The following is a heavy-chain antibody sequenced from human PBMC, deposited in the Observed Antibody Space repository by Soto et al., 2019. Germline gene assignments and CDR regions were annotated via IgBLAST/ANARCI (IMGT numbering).Heavy chain of an antibody. CDR1: GFPFRMYA. CDR2: IRGSVDST. Sequence: GGSMRLCSSASGFPFRMYAMSWVRHAPGKALEXVSAIRGSVDSTNYADSVQGRFTISRDNSQKTVYLEMSSLRVEDTAVYHCAKSPSRASYGMDVWGQGATVTVSS. D-gene: IGHD6-6*01. CDR3: AKSPSRASYGMDV. J-gene: IGHJ6*02. V-gene: IGHV3-23*01.